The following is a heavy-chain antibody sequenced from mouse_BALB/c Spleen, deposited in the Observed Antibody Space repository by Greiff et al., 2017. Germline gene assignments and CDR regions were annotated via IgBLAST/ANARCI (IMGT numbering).Heavy chain of an antibody. J-gene: IGHJ1*01. V-gene: IGHV1-15*01. CDR1: GYTFTDYE. CDR3: TSLAGNYRYFDV. D-gene: IGHD2-1*01. CDR2: IDPETGGT. Sequence: QVQLQQSGAELVRPGASVTLSCKASGYTFTDYEMHWVKQTPVHGLEWIGAIDPETGGTAYNQKFKGKATLTADKSSSTAYMELRSLTSEDSAVYYCTSLAGNYRYFDVWGAGTTVTVSS.